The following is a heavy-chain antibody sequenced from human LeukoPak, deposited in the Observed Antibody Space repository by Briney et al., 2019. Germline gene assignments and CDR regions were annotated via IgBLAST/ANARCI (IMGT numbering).Heavy chain of an antibody. V-gene: IGHV3-48*04. J-gene: IGHJ4*02. D-gene: IGHD4-11*01. Sequence: GGSLRLSCVASGFSFSTYSMNWVRQAPGKGLEWLSYIGSSGSPTYYVDSVKGRFTISRDNAENSIYLQMSSLRAEDTAVYFCASSNFYFDFWGQGTLVTVSS. CDR3: ASSNFYFDF. CDR2: IGSSGSPT. CDR1: GFSFSTYS.